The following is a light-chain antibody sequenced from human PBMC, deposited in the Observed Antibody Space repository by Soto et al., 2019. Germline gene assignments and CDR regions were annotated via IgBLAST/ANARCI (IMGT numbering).Light chain of an antibody. CDR2: KAS. V-gene: IGKV1-5*03. J-gene: IGKJ4*01. Sequence: DIQMTQSPSTLSASVGDRVTITCRASQSISSWLAWYQQKPGKAPNLLIYKASSLESGVPSRFSGSGSGTEFPFPVSSLQPDNLTIYYSKKYNSYPPPLGGGTKGNIK. CDR1: QSISSW. CDR3: KKYNSYPPP.